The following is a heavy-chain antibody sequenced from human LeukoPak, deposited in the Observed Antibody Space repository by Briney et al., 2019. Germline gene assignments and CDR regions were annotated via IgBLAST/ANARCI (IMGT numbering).Heavy chain of an antibody. V-gene: IGHV3-74*01. CDR3: AKVCSGWSPFDY. J-gene: IGHJ4*02. Sequence: QPGGSLRLSCAASGFTFSDYWIHWVRQAPGKGLVWVSRINTDGSITNYADSVKGRFSISRDNSKNTLYLQMSSLRAEDTARYFCAKVCSGWSPFDYWGQGTLVTVSS. CDR2: INTDGSIT. CDR1: GFTFSDYW. D-gene: IGHD6-19*01.